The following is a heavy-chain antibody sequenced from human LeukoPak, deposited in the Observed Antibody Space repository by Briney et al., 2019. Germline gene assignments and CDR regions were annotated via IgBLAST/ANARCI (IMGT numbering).Heavy chain of an antibody. Sequence: PGGSLRLSCAASGFTFDDYAMHWVRQAPGKGLEWVSGISWNSGRIGYADSVKGRFTISRDNAKNSLYLQMNSLRTEDTAVYYCARPPSTTWIHDAFDIWGQGTMVTVSS. CDR1: GFTFDDYA. V-gene: IGHV3-9*01. CDR2: ISWNSGRI. CDR3: ARPPSTTWIHDAFDI. D-gene: IGHD1-1*01. J-gene: IGHJ3*02.